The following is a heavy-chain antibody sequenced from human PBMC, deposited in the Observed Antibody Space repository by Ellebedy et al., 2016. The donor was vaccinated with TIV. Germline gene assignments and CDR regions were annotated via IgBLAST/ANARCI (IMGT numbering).Heavy chain of an antibody. Sequence: MPSETLSLTCTVSGDSISGYYWSWIRQPPGKRLEWIASIYYSGYTNHNPSLKSRVTVSLDTSKNQFSLKLSSVTAADTTVYYCASSRDRPLYWYFGLWGRGTLVTVSS. CDR2: IYYSGYT. CDR1: GDSISGYY. V-gene: IGHV4-59*01. CDR3: ASSRDRPLYWYFGL. D-gene: IGHD3-22*01. J-gene: IGHJ2*01.